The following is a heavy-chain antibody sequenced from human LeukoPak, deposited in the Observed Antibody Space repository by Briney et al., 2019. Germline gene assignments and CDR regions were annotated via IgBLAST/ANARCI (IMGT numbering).Heavy chain of an antibody. CDR3: AREILAPGKTHDY. CDR1: GFAFSNYW. Sequence: GGSLRLSCAASGFAFSNYWMHWVRQVPGKGLVWVSRINDDGSATFYADSVKGRFTISRDNAKNTLFLQINSLRAEDTAVYYCAREILAPGKTHDYWGQGTLVTVSS. J-gene: IGHJ4*02. CDR2: INDDGSAT. V-gene: IGHV3-74*01.